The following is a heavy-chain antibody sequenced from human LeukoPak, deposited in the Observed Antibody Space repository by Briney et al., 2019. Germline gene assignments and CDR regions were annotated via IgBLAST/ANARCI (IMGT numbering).Heavy chain of an antibody. V-gene: IGHV4-4*02. CDR2: IWHSGTT. CDR1: GASIISNNW. CDR3: MGADYGGH. D-gene: IGHD4-17*01. J-gene: IGHJ4*02. Sequence: SETLSLTCAVSGASIISNNWWSWVRRPSGKGLEWIGEIWHSGTTNYNPSLKSRVTISVDKSKNQFSLKLNSVTAADTAVYYCMGADYGGHWGQGTLVTVSS.